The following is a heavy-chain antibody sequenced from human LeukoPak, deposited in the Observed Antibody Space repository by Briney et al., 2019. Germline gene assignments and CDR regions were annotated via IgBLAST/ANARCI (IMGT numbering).Heavy chain of an antibody. V-gene: IGHV4-4*07. J-gene: IGHJ6*02. CDR2: IYISGST. Sequence: SDSLSLNCTGTGGSIRSYYWSWIRHPAWQGLLLIRRIYISGSTNYNPSLKSRVTMSVDTSKNQFSLKLSSVTAADTAVYYCARRSADYYYGMDVWGQGTTVTVSS. CDR3: ARRSADYYYGMDV. CDR1: GGSIRSYY. D-gene: IGHD5-24*01.